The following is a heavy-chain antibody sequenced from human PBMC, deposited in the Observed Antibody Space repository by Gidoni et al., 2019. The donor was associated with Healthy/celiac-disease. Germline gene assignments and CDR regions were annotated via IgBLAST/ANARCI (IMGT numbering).Heavy chain of an antibody. J-gene: IGHJ4*02. CDR2: IYYSGST. CDR3: ARGVLGYCSGGSCYSFDY. CDR1: GGSISSGGHY. D-gene: IGHD2-15*01. Sequence: QVQLQESGPGLVKPPQTLSLTCTVSGGSISSGGHYWSWIRQHSGKGLEWIEYIYYSGSTYYDPSLKSRVTISVDTSKNQFSLKLSSVTAADTAVYYCARGVLGYCSGGSCYSFDYWGQGTLVTVSS. V-gene: IGHV4-31*03.